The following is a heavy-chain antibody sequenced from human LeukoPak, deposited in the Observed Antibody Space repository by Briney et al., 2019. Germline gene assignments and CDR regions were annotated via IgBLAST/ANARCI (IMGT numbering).Heavy chain of an antibody. CDR3: ARGLWTPYYYYYGMDV. J-gene: IGHJ6*02. V-gene: IGHV4-34*01. CDR2: INHSGST. Sequence: SETLSLTCAVYGGSFSGYYWSWICQPPGKGLEWIGEINHSGSTNYNPSLKSRVTISVDTSKNQFSLKLSSVSAADTAVYYCARGLWTPYYYYYGMDVWGQGTTVTVSS. CDR1: GGSFSGYY. D-gene: IGHD3-10*01.